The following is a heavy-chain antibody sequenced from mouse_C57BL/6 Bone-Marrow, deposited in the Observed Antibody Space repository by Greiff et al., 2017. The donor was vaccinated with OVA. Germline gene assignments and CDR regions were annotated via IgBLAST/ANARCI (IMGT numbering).Heavy chain of an antibody. CDR3: AREGMVTTYFDV. CDR2: INYDGSST. CDR1: GFTFSDYY. J-gene: IGHJ1*03. Sequence: EVQRVESEGGLVQPGSSMKLSCTASGFTFSDYYMAWVRQVPEKGLEWVANINYDGSSTYYLDSLKSRFIISRDNAKNILYLQMSSLKSEDTATYYCAREGMVTTYFDVWGTGTTVTVSS. D-gene: IGHD2-2*01. V-gene: IGHV5-16*01.